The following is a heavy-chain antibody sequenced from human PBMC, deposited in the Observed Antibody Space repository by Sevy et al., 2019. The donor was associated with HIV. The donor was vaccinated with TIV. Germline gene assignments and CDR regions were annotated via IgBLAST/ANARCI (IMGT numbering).Heavy chain of an antibody. CDR1: GDSVSSNSAA. V-gene: IGHV6-1*01. Sequence: KQSQTLSLTCAISGDSVSSNSAAWNWIRQSPSRGLEWLGRTYYRSKWYNDYAVSVKSRITLNPATSENQFSLQLKPVTPEGTAVYYCERDLGGSLNWFDPWGQGTLVTVSS. CDR2: TYYRSKWYN. CDR3: ERDLGGSLNWFDP. D-gene: IGHD6-19*01. J-gene: IGHJ5*02.